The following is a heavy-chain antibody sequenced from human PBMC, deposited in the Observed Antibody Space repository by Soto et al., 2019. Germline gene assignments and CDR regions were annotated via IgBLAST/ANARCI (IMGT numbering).Heavy chain of an antibody. J-gene: IGHJ4*02. Sequence: SETLSLTCTVSGGSISSYYWSWIRQPPGKGLEWIGYIYYSGSTNYNPSLKSRVTISVDTSKNQFSLKLSSVTAADTAVYYCARHFAGNRDYWGQGTLVTVSS. CDR2: IYYSGST. CDR1: GGSISSYY. CDR3: ARHFAGNRDY. V-gene: IGHV4-59*08.